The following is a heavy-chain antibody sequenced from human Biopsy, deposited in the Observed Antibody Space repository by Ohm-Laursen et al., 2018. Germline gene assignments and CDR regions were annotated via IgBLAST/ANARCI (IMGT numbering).Heavy chain of an antibody. J-gene: IGHJ3*02. CDR3: ARKYSGFDI. Sequence: SLRLSCTASGFTFSNYGMTWVRQAPGKGLEWVSSIIGDGGSIHYADSVKGRFTISRDNSKNTLYMQMNSLRAEDMAVYYCARKYSGFDIWGQGTMVSVSS. CDR1: GFTFSNYG. V-gene: IGHV3-23*01. D-gene: IGHD5-12*01. CDR2: IIGDGGSI.